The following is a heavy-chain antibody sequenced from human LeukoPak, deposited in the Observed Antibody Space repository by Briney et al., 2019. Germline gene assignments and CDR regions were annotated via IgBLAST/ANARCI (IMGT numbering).Heavy chain of an antibody. Sequence: GGSLRLPCAASGFSVSSNFVSWVRQAPGKGLEWVSVIYTGGITYHADSVKGRFTTSRENSKNTLYLQMNSLRADDTAVYYCVSGTSSGWYGRSWGQGTLVIVSS. J-gene: IGHJ4*02. CDR2: IYTGGIT. D-gene: IGHD6-19*01. CDR1: GFSVSSNF. V-gene: IGHV3-66*01. CDR3: VSGTSSGWYGRS.